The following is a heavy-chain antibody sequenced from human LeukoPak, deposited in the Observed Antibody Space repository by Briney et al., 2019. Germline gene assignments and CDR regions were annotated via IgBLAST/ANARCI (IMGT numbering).Heavy chain of an antibody. V-gene: IGHV4-39*01. CDR2: IYYSGNT. J-gene: IGHJ4*02. CDR3: ARHEGATTTVIGY. Sequence: SETLSLTCTVSGGSISSSTYYWGWIRQPPGKGLEWIGSIYYSGNTYYNPSLKGRVTIYVDTSKNQFSLKLSSVTAADTAVYYCARHEGATTTVIGYWGQGTLVIVSS. CDR1: GGSISSSTYY. D-gene: IGHD1-26*01.